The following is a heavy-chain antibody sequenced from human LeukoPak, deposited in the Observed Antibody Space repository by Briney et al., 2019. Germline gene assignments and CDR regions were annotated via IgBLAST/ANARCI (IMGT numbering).Heavy chain of an antibody. CDR3: SRENGAFSPFGY. D-gene: IGHD2-8*01. V-gene: IGHV4-4*02. J-gene: IGHJ4*02. Sequence: PSETLSLTCGVSGGSISNTNWWSWVRQPPGQGLEWIGEISLTGLTHYNPSLESRVTVSLDKSKNQLSLNLTSVTAADTAVYYCSRENGAFSPFGYWGQGTLVTVSS. CDR1: GGSISNTNW. CDR2: ISLTGLT.